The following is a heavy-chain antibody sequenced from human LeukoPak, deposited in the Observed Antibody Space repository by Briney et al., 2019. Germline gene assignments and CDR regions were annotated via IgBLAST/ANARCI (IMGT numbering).Heavy chain of an antibody. CDR3: AKDSFDQTLNY. CDR2: ISYDGSNK. D-gene: IGHD2-2*01. Sequence: GGSPRLSCAASGFTFSSYGMHWVRQAPGKGLEWVAVISYDGSNKYYADSVKGRFTISRDNSKNTLYLQINSLRAEDTAIYYCAKDSFDQTLNYWGQGTLVTVSS. V-gene: IGHV3-30*18. CDR1: GFTFSSYG. J-gene: IGHJ4*02.